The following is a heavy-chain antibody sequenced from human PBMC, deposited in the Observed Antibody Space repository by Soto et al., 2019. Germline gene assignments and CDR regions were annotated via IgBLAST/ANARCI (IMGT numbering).Heavy chain of an antibody. D-gene: IGHD1-26*01. V-gene: IGHV4-59*01. CDR1: GGSISSYY. CDR2: IYYSGST. Sequence: NPSETLSLTCTVSGGSISSYYWSWIRQPPGKGLEWIGYIYYSGSTNYNPSLKSRVTISVDTSKNQFSLKLSSVTAADTAVYYCARDPSRTELLQDYYGMDVWGQGTTVTVSS. CDR3: ARDPSRTELLQDYYGMDV. J-gene: IGHJ6*02.